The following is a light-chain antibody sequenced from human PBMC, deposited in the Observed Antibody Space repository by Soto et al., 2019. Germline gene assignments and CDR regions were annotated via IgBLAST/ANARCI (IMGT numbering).Light chain of an antibody. CDR3: QQSYNTPRT. V-gene: IGKV1-39*01. Sequence: DIQMTQSPSSLSASVGDRVTITCRASQTIGNYLNWYQHKPGKAPELLIYAASTLQSGVPSRFSGSGSGTDFTLTISSLQPEDFATYCCQQSYNTPRTFGQGTKVEIK. J-gene: IGKJ1*01. CDR2: AAS. CDR1: QTIGNY.